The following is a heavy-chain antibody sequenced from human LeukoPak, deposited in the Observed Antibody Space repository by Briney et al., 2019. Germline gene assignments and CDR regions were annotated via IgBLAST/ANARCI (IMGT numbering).Heavy chain of an antibody. CDR2: INHSGST. CDR3: ARGERAHDYYYYSSGYYYDWFDP. CDR1: GGSFSGYY. Sequence: PSETLSLTCAAYGGSFSGYYWSWIRQPPGKGLEWIGEINHSGSTNYNPSLKSRVTISVDTSKNQFSLKRSRVTSADTAVYHCARGERAHDYYYYSSGYYYDWFDPWGQGTLVTVSS. J-gene: IGHJ5*02. D-gene: IGHD3-22*01. V-gene: IGHV4-34*01.